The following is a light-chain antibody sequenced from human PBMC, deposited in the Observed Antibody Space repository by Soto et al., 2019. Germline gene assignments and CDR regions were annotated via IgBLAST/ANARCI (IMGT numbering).Light chain of an antibody. Sequence: IQLTQSPSSLSASVGDRVTIACRASQGISSYLAWYQQKPGKAPKLLIYVASTLQSGVPSRFRGIGSGTDFTLTISSLQPEDFATYYCQQLNIYPWTFGQGTKVEIK. V-gene: IGKV1-9*01. CDR1: QGISSY. J-gene: IGKJ1*01. CDR2: VAS. CDR3: QQLNIYPWT.